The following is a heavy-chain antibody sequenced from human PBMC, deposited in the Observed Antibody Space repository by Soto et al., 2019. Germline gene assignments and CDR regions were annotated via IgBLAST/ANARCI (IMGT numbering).Heavy chain of an antibody. V-gene: IGHV3-23*01. CDR3: AKGDYDILTGYFRAYYYYGMYV. CDR1: GFTFSSYA. D-gene: IGHD3-9*01. CDR2: ISGSGGST. J-gene: IGHJ6*02. Sequence: EVQLLESGGGLVQPGGSLRLSCAASGFTFSSYAMSWVRQAPGKGLEWVSAISGSGGSTYYADSVKGRFTISRDNSKNTLYLQMNSLRAEDTAVYYCAKGDYDILTGYFRAYYYYGMYVWGQGTTVTVSS.